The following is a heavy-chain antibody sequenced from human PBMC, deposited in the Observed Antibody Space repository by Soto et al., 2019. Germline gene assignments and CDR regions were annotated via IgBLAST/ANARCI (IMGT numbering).Heavy chain of an antibody. J-gene: IGHJ6*02. CDR2: INRRGTST. Sequence: GGSLRLSCVGSGFRFSDYPLNWVRQAPGQGLEWVANINRRGTSTNCVDSVRGRFSTSRDNTRNSFYLNMDSLRVGDTATYYCVRGTPTPGLDIWGRGTTVTVSS. V-gene: IGHV3-7*03. CDR3: VRGTPTPGLDI. CDR1: GFRFSDYP. D-gene: IGHD1-1*01.